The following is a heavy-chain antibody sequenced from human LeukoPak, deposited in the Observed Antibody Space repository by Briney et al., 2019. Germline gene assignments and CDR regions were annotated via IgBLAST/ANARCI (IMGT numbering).Heavy chain of an antibody. Sequence: SGGSLRLSCAASGFTFSSYSMNWVRQAPGKGLEWVAVISYDGSNKYYADSVKGRFTISRDNSKNTLYLQMNSLRAEDTAVYYCARFFSRAFDYWGQGTLVTVSS. V-gene: IGHV3-30*03. CDR3: ARFFSRAFDY. J-gene: IGHJ4*02. D-gene: IGHD3-10*01. CDR1: GFTFSSYS. CDR2: ISYDGSNK.